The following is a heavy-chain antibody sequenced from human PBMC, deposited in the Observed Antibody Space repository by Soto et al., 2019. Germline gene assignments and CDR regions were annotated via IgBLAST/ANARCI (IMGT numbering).Heavy chain of an antibody. CDR3: ARDSYDFWSGSLVL. V-gene: IGHV4-30-4*02. Sequence: SETLSLTCTVSGGSISSGDYYWSWIRQPPGKGLEWIGYIYYSGSTYYNPSLKSRVTISVDTSKNQFSLKLSSVTAADTAVYYCARDSYDFWSGSLVLWGQGTLVTVSS. J-gene: IGHJ4*02. D-gene: IGHD3-3*01. CDR2: IYYSGST. CDR1: GGSISSGDYY.